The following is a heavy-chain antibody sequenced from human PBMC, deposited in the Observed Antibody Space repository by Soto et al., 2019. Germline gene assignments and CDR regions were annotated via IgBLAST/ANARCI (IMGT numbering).Heavy chain of an antibody. Sequence: HPGGSLRLSCVASGFSFGSYALSWVRQAPGKGLEWVSTISGSDGKTFYADAVKGRFSISRDTSQNTLYLQMNSLRADDTAIYYCARWSYLDYWGQGTRVTVSS. V-gene: IGHV3-23*01. D-gene: IGHD3-3*01. CDR3: ARWSYLDY. CDR1: GFSFGSYA. J-gene: IGHJ4*02. CDR2: ISGSDGKT.